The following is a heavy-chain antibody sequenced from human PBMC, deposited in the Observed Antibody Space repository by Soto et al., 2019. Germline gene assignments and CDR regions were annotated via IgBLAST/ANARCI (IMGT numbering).Heavy chain of an antibody. Sequence: PSETLSLTCTVSGGSISSGDYYWSWIRQPPGKGLEWIGYIYYSGSTYYNPSLKSRVTISVDTSKNQFSLKLSSVTAADTAVYYCASEGTYDSSGYVVDYWGQGTLVTVSS. CDR3: ASEGTYDSSGYVVDY. V-gene: IGHV4-30-4*01. CDR2: IYYSGST. CDR1: GGSISSGDYY. J-gene: IGHJ4*02. D-gene: IGHD3-22*01.